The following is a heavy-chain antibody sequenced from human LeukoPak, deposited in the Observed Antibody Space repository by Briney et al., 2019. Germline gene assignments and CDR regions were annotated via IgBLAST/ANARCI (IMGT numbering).Heavy chain of an antibody. J-gene: IGHJ4*02. CDR3: ARHSQLLVNYFDY. CDR2: ISGSGGST. V-gene: IGHV3-23*01. CDR1: GFTFSIYA. D-gene: IGHD6-19*01. Sequence: GGSLRLSCAASGFTFSIYAMSWVRQAPGKGLEWVSAISGSGGSTYYADSVKGRFTISRDNAKNSLYLQMNSLRAEDTAVYYCARHSQLLVNYFDYWGQGTLVTVSS.